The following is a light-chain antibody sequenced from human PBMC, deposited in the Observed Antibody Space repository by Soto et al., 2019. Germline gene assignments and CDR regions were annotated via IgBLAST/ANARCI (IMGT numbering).Light chain of an antibody. Sequence: EIVLTQSPGTLSLSPGERATLSCRASQSVSSSYLAWYQQKPGQAPRLLIYGASSRATGIPDRFSGSGSGTDFTLTISRLEPEDVAVYYCQQYGSSPFGFGQGTKVEIK. V-gene: IGKV3-20*01. CDR2: GAS. CDR1: QSVSSSY. CDR3: QQYGSSPFG. J-gene: IGKJ1*01.